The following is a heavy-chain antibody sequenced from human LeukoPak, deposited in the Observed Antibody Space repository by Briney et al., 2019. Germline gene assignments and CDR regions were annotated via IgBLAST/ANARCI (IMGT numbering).Heavy chain of an antibody. Sequence: PSETLSLTCAVYGGSFSGYYWSWIRQPPGKGLEWIGEINHSGSTNYNPSLKSRVTISVDTSKNQFSLKLSSVTAADTAVYYCARGLVGGSYYFEFDPWGQGTLVTVSS. CDR2: INHSGST. CDR3: ARGLVGGSYYFEFDP. CDR1: GGSFSGYY. J-gene: IGHJ5*02. D-gene: IGHD1-26*01. V-gene: IGHV4-34*01.